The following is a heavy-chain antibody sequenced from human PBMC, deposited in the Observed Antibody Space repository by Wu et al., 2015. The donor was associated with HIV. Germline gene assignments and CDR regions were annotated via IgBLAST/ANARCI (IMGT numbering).Heavy chain of an antibody. J-gene: IGHJ5*02. V-gene: IGHV1-18*01. Sequence: QVQLVQSGAEVKKPGASVKVSCKASGYTFTSYDINWVRQATGQGLEWMGWISADNINTHYAQKLQGRVTLTTDTSTSTAYMELRSLRSDDTAVYYCARGIAVTPMANWFDPWGQGTLVTVSS. CDR2: ISADNINT. CDR1: GYTFTSYD. D-gene: IGHD6-19*01. CDR3: ARGIAVTPMANWFDP.